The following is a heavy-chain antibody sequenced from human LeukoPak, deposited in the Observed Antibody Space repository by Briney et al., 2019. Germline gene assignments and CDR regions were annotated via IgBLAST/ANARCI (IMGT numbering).Heavy chain of an antibody. CDR3: ARDRVPWIQISGGYFDY. J-gene: IGHJ4*02. V-gene: IGHV1-2*02. CDR2: INPNSGGT. Sequence: GASVKVSCKASGYTFTGYYMHWVRQAPGQGLEWMGWINPNSGGTNYAQKFQGRVTMTRDTSISTAYMELSRLRSDDTAVYYCARDRVPWIQISGGYFDYWGQGTLVTVSS. D-gene: IGHD5-18*01. CDR1: GYTFTGYY.